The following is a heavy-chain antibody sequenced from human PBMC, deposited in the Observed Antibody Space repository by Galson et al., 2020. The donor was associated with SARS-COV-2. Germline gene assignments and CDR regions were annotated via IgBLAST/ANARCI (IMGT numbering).Heavy chain of an antibody. D-gene: IGHD3-3*01. CDR3: AKAVQDYDYWSTNTGDGMDV. CDR2: MSFDGSNK. J-gene: IGHJ6*02. V-gene: IGHV3-30*18. Sequence: GESLKISCAASGFTFSSYGMHWVRQAPGKGLEWVAVMSFDGSNKYYADSVKGRFTISRDNSKNTLYLQMNSLRAEDTAVYYCAKAVQDYDYWSTNTGDGMDVWGQGTTVTVSS. CDR1: GFTFSSYG.